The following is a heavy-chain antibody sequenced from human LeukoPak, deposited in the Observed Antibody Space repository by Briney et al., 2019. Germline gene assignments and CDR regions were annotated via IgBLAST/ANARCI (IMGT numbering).Heavy chain of an antibody. J-gene: IGHJ4*02. CDR2: IYTSGST. CDR1: GGSISSGSYY. D-gene: IGHD3-10*01. V-gene: IGHV4-61*02. Sequence: SETLSLTCTVSGGSISSGSYYWRWIRQPAGKGLEWIGRIYTSGSTNYNPSLKSRFTISVDTSKNQFSLKLSSVTAADTAVYYCARSSTMVAIDYWGQGTLVTVSS. CDR3: ARSSTMVAIDY.